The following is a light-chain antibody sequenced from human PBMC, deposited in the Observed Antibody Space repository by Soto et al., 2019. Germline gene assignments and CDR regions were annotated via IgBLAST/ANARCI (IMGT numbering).Light chain of an antibody. CDR1: SSNIGSNT. CDR3: AAWDDSLNGQV. CDR2: SNN. J-gene: IGLJ1*01. Sequence: QSVPTQPPSASGTPGQRVTISCSGSSSNIGSNTVNWYQQLPGTAPKLLIYSNNQRPSGVPDRFSGSKSGTSASLAISGLQSEDEADYYCAAWDDSLNGQVFGTGTKLTVL. V-gene: IGLV1-44*01.